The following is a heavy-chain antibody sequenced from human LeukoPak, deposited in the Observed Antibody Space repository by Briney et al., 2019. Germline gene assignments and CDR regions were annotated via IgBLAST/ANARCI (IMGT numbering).Heavy chain of an antibody. CDR3: ARDRDQYSSGWIQRASAFDI. Sequence: ASVKVSCKASGYTFTGYYLHWVRQAPGQGLEWMGWINPNSGGTNYAQKFQGRVTMTRDTSISTAYMELSRLRSDDTAVYYCARDRDQYSSGWIQRASAFDIWGQGTMVTVSS. V-gene: IGHV1-2*02. CDR2: INPNSGGT. CDR1: GYTFTGYY. J-gene: IGHJ3*02. D-gene: IGHD6-19*01.